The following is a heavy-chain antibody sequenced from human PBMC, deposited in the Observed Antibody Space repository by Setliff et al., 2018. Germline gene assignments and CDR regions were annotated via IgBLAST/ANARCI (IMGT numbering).Heavy chain of an antibody. CDR3: AKDGSGSYDYLDY. V-gene: IGHV3-23*01. Sequence: PGGSLRLSCAASGFTFSSYSMSWVRQAPGKGLEWVSAISGSGGSTYYADSVKGRFTISRDNAKNSLYLQMNSLRVEDTAVYYCAKDGSGSYDYLDYWGQGTLVTVSS. CDR1: GFTFSSYS. CDR2: ISGSGGST. D-gene: IGHD6-13*01. J-gene: IGHJ4*02.